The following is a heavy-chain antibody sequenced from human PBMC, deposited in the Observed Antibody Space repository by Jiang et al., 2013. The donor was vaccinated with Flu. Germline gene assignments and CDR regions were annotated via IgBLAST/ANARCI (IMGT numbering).Heavy chain of an antibody. V-gene: IGHV4-39*02. J-gene: IGHJ4*02. Sequence: PGLVEALGDPVLTCIVSGTSISMNSYYWGWIRQRPGKGLEWIGTIHFTGATQYDPSFRSRATISIDTSKNDFSLELRSVTVADTGTYYCARPRDGFAWYFDLWGPGSLVTASS. CDR2: IHFTGAT. CDR1: GTSISMNSYY. CDR3: ARPRDGFAWYFDL. D-gene: IGHD5-24*01.